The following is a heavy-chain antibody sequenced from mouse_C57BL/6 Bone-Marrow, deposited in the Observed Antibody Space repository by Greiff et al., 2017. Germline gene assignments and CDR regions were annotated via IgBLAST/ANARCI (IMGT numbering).Heavy chain of an antibody. CDR3: ARGYGNSAWFAY. J-gene: IGHJ3*01. D-gene: IGHD2-10*02. V-gene: IGHV1-64*01. Sequence: QVQLKQPGAELVKPGASVKLSCKASGYTFTSYWMHWVKQRPGQGLEWIGMIHPNSGSTNYNEKFKSKATLTVDKSSSTAYMQLSSLTSEDSAVYYCARGYGNSAWFAYWGQGTLVTVSA. CDR1: GYTFTSYW. CDR2: IHPNSGST.